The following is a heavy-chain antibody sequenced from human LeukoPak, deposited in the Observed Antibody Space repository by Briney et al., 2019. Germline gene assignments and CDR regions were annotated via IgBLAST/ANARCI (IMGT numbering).Heavy chain of an antibody. J-gene: IGHJ4*02. D-gene: IGHD3-3*01. CDR2: IRYDGSNK. V-gene: IGHV3-30*02. Sequence: GGSLRLSCAASGFTFSSYGMHWVRQAPGKGLEWVAFIRYDGSNKYYADSVKGRFTISRDNSKNTLYLQMNSLRAEDTAVYYCAKDRDFWSGYSMDYWGQGTLVTVSS. CDR1: GFTFSSYG. CDR3: AKDRDFWSGYSMDY.